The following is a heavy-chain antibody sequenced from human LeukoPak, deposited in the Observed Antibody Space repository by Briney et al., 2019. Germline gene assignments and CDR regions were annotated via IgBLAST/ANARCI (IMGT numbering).Heavy chain of an antibody. D-gene: IGHD3-10*01. V-gene: IGHV4-59*01. CDR2: IYYSGST. Sequence: SETLSLTCTVSGGSISSYYLSWIRQPPGKGLEWIGYIYYSGSTNYNPSLKSRVTISADTSKSQFSLKLSSVTAADTAVYYCVRGRAWFDPWGQGTLVTVSS. CDR1: GGSISSYY. CDR3: VRGRAWFDP. J-gene: IGHJ5*02.